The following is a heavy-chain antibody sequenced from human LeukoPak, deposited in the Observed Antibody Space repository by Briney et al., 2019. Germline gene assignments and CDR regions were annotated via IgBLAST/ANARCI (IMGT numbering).Heavy chain of an antibody. D-gene: IGHD3-16*01. CDR1: GFTFSTYW. CDR2: INGDGSST. V-gene: IGHV3-74*01. J-gene: IGHJ4*02. CDR3: AKDSSGWTFGGPHFDY. Sequence: QPGGSLRLSCVASGFTFSTYWMHWVRQAPGKGLVWVSRINGDGSSTSYGDSVKGRFTISRDNAKISLYLQMNSLRAEDMALYYCAKDSSGWTFGGPHFDYWGQGTLVTVSS.